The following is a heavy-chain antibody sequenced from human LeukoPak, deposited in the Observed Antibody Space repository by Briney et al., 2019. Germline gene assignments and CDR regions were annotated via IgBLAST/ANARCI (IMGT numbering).Heavy chain of an antibody. CDR3: AMSNLIIVVVPELIV. J-gene: IGHJ4*02. V-gene: IGHV3-53*01. CDR2: IYTGGNT. CDR1: GFTVDSNY. D-gene: IGHD2-2*01. Sequence: GGSLRLSCAASGFTVDSNYLSWVRQAPGKGLEWVSTIYTGGNTYYAASVKGRFTISRDFSKNTVFLHMNSLRAEDTAVYYCAMSNLIIVVVPELIVWGQGTLVTVSS.